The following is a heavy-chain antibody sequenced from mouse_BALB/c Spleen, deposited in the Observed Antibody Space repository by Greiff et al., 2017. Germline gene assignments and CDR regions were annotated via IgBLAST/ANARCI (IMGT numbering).Heavy chain of an antibody. CDR3: ASPLYYGSSSWFAY. CDR1: GYSITSDYA. J-gene: IGHJ3*01. V-gene: IGHV3-2*02. D-gene: IGHD1-1*01. Sequence: EVKLVESGPGLVKPSQSLSLTCTVTGYSITSDYAWNWIRQFPGNKLEWMGYISYSGSTSYNPSLKSRISINRDTSKNQFFLQLNSVTTEDTATYYCASPLYYGSSSWFAYWGQGTLVTVSA. CDR2: ISYSGST.